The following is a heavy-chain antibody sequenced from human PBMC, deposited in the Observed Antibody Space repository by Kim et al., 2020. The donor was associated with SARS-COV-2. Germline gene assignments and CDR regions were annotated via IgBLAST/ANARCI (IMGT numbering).Heavy chain of an antibody. CDR2: INHSGST. CDR3: ARGPRQTMFPITMVQGVIITSYYYYGMDV. V-gene: IGHV4-34*01. D-gene: IGHD3-10*01. Sequence: SETLSLTCAVYGGSFSGYYWSWIRQPPGKGLEWIGEINHSGSTNYNPSLKSRVTISVDTSKNQFSLKLSSVTAADTAVYYCARGPRQTMFPITMVQGVIITSYYYYGMDVWGQGTTVTVSS. CDR1: GGSFSGYY. J-gene: IGHJ6*02.